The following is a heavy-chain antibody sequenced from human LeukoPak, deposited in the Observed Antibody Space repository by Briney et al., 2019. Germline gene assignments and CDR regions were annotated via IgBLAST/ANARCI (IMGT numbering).Heavy chain of an antibody. CDR1: GFTFSSYG. J-gene: IGHJ4*02. Sequence: GGSLRLSCAASGFTFSSYGMHWVRQAPGKGLEWVAVISYDGSNKYYADSVKGRFTISRDNAKNSLYLQMNSLKAEDTAFYYCARKDGKVGTRPFDYWGQGILVTVSS. CDR3: ARKDGKVGTRPFDY. CDR2: ISYDGSNK. D-gene: IGHD1-26*01. V-gene: IGHV3-30*03.